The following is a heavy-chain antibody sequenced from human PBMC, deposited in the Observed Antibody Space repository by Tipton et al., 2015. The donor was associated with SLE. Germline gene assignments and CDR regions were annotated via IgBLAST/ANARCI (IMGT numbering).Heavy chain of an antibody. Sequence: TLSLTCTVSGGSISSGPFYWSWIRQPAGKGLEWLGYIYSSGTTNYNPSLKSRVAISIDTSKSIFSLNVTSVTASDTAIYFCARGGMAAVSPSGRAVDSWGQGTLVTVSS. J-gene: IGHJ4*02. CDR3: ARGGMAAVSPSGRAVDS. V-gene: IGHV4-61*09. CDR1: GGSISSGPFY. D-gene: IGHD1-26*01. CDR2: IYSSGTT.